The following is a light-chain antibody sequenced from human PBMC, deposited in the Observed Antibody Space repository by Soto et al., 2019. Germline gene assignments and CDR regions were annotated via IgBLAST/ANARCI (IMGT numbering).Light chain of an antibody. J-gene: IGKJ4*01. CDR1: QSVLYSSNNKNY. V-gene: IGKV4-1*01. CDR3: QQYYSTPPYT. Sequence: DIVMTQSPDSLAVSLGERATINCKSSQSVLYSSNNKNYLAWYQQKPGQPPKLLIYWASTRESGVPDRFSGSGEGPDFTLHIRILQSEDVAFYYCQQYYSTPPYTFGGGTKVEIK. CDR2: WAS.